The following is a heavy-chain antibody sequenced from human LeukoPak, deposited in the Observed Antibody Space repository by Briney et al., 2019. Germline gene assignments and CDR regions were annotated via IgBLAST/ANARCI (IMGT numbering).Heavy chain of an antibody. CDR3: ARESALAGATTCFDY. J-gene: IGHJ4*02. CDR1: GYTLSGYY. Sequence: ASVKVSCKASGYTLSGYYIHWVRQAPGQGLEWMGWINPHSGGTKCAQKFQGRVTMARDTSINTAYMELSSLRSDDTAVYYCARESALAGATTCFDYWGPGTLVTVSS. D-gene: IGHD1-1*01. CDR2: INPHSGGT. V-gene: IGHV1-2*02.